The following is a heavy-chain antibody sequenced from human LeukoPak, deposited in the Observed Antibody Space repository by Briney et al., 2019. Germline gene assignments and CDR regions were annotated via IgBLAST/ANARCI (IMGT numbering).Heavy chain of an antibody. Sequence: VASVKVSCKASAYTFTSYYMHWVRQAPGQGLEWMGTINPSGGGTTYAQKFQGRVTMTREMSTSTLYMELSSLRSEDTAVYYCASGNFYGDYYYWGQGTLVTVSS. V-gene: IGHV1-46*01. J-gene: IGHJ4*02. CDR1: AYTFTSYY. CDR2: INPSGGGT. D-gene: IGHD4-17*01. CDR3: ASGNFYGDYYY.